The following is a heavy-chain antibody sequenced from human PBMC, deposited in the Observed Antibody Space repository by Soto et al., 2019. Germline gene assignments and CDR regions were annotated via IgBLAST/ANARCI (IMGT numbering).Heavy chain of an antibody. Sequence: GGSLRLSCAASGFTVSSNYMNWVRQAPGKGLEWVSVIYSGSSTYYADPVKGRFIISRDNSKNTVYLQMNSLRAEDTAVYYCARTPYYSGSGTLQYFQNWGQGTLVTV. CDR3: ARTPYYSGSGTLQYFQN. D-gene: IGHD3-10*01. CDR1: GFTVSSNY. CDR2: IYSGSST. V-gene: IGHV3-53*01. J-gene: IGHJ1*01.